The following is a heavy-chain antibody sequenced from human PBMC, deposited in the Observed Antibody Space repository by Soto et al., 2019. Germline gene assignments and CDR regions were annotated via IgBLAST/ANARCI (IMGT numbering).Heavy chain of an antibody. Sequence: ASVKVSCKASGYTFFTYDISWVRQAPGQGLEWMGWISTYSGDTKYAQKFQGRVTISVDTSKNQFSLKLSSVTAADTAVYYCARVGVTIFGVVRGWFDPWGQGTLVTVSS. CDR2: ISTYSGDT. J-gene: IGHJ5*02. D-gene: IGHD3-3*01. CDR1: GYTFFTYD. V-gene: IGHV1-18*01. CDR3: ARVGVTIFGVVRGWFDP.